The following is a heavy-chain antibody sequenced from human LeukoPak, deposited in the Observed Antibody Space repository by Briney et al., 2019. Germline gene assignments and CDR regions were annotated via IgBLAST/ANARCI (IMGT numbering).Heavy chain of an antibody. CDR3: ARGRLGSGSYWKWFDP. CDR2: IYTSGTT. V-gene: IGHV4-4*07. Sequence: SETLSLTCTVSGGSISSYYWSWIRQPAGKGLEWIGRIYTSGTTHYNPSLKSRVTMSVDTSKNQFSLKMTSVTAADTAVYYCARGRLGSGSYWKWFDPWGQGTLVTVSS. J-gene: IGHJ5*02. D-gene: IGHD3-10*01. CDR1: GGSISSYY.